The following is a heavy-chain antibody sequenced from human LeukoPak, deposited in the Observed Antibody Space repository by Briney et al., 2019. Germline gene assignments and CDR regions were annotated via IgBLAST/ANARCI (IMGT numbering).Heavy chain of an antibody. CDR2: IKQDGREK. D-gene: IGHD3-10*01. V-gene: IGHV3-7*03. CDR1: GFTFSSSW. CDR3: ARGAGAIDD. Sequence: HPGGSLRLSCAVSGFTFSSSWMTWVRQAPGKGLEWVANIKQDGREKYYVDSVKGRFTISRDNAKNSLYLEMNSLRVEDTAVYHCARGAGAIDDWGQGILVIVSS. J-gene: IGHJ4*02.